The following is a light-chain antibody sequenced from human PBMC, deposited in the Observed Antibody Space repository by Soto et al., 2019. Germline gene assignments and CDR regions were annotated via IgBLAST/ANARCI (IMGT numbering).Light chain of an antibody. V-gene: IGKV3-20*01. CDR3: QQYGSSPWK. Sequence: EIVLTQSPGTLSLSPGERATLSCMARQSVSSSSLAWYQQKPGLAPRLLIFGTSTKATGISDRFSGSWSGTDFNITVSGLEPEDFSGYYCQQYGSSPWKFGQGNKVEI. CDR1: QSVSSSS. J-gene: IGKJ1*01. CDR2: GTS.